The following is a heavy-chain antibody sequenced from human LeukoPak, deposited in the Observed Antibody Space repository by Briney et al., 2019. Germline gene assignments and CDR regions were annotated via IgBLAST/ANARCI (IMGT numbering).Heavy chain of an antibody. D-gene: IGHD1-1*01. J-gene: IGHJ5*02. V-gene: IGHV1-46*01. CDR1: GYTFTSYY. CDR3: ARQKLSYNWFDP. CDR2: INPSGGDT. Sequence: ASVKVSCKASGYTFTSYYMHWVRQAPGQGLEWVGIINPSGGDTSYAQKFQGRVTMTRDTSTSTVYMELSSLRSEDTAVYYCARQKLSYNWFDPWGQGTLVTVSS.